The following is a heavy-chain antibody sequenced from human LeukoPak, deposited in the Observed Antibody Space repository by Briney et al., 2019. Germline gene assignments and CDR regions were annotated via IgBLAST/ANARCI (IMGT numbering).Heavy chain of an antibody. J-gene: IGHJ5*02. Sequence: GRTLRLSCAASGFTFSSYWMHWVRQAPGTGLVWVSRINSDGSSTSYADSVNGRFTISRDNAKNTLYLQMNSLRAEDTAVYYCARDVVPAATYNWFEPWGQGTLVTVAS. CDR3: ARDVVPAATYNWFEP. CDR1: GFTFSSYW. D-gene: IGHD2-2*01. V-gene: IGHV3-74*01. CDR2: INSDGSST.